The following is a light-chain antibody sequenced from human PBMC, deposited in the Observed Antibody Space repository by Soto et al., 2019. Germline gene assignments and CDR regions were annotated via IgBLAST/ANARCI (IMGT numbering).Light chain of an antibody. Sequence: EIVMTQSPATLSVSPGERFTLSCRASQDIRSSLAWYQQKPGQPPRLLIYDASSRPPGIPDRFSGSGSGTDFTLTISRLEPEDFAVYYCQQSATFGPGTKVDIK. J-gene: IGKJ3*01. V-gene: IGKV3D-20*02. CDR2: DAS. CDR3: QQSAT. CDR1: QDIRSS.